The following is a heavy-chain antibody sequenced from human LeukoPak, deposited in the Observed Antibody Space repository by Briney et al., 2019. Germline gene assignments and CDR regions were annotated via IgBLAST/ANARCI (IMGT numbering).Heavy chain of an antibody. Sequence: GGSLRLSCAASGFTFSSYAMSWVRQVPGKGLEWVSVISGSGDNTYYADSVKGRFTISRDNSKNTLYLQMNSLRAEDTAVYYCAKGGGGYSYGYYFDYWGQGTLVTVSS. V-gene: IGHV3-23*01. CDR3: AKGGGGYSYGYYFDY. CDR2: ISGSGDNT. J-gene: IGHJ4*02. D-gene: IGHD5-18*01. CDR1: GFTFSSYA.